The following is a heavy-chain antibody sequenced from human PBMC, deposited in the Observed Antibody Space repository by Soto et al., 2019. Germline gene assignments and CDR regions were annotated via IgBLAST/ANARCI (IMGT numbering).Heavy chain of an antibody. J-gene: IGHJ4*02. CDR2: MYHSGGS. V-gene: IGHV4-4*03. D-gene: IGHD1-7*01. CDR1: GGSISSSYW. Sequence: QVQLQESGPGLVNLPETLSLTCAVSGGSISSSYWWSWVRQPPGKGLEWIGEMYHSGGSNYNPSLKSXXTXSXXKSRNQFSLKLTSVTAADTAMYYCARHNWNYSFDYWGQGTLVTVSS. CDR3: ARHNWNYSFDY.